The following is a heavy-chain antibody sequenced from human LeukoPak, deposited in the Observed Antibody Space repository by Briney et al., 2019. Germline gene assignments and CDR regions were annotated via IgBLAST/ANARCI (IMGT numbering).Heavy chain of an antibody. D-gene: IGHD3-22*01. J-gene: IGHJ4*02. V-gene: IGHV4-4*07. CDR1: GGSISSYY. CDR2: IYTSGST. CDR3: ARGRPYDSSGYDLDY. Sequence: SETLSLTCTVSGGSISSYYWSWLRQPAGKGLEWIGRIYTSGSTNYNPPLKSRVTISVDTSKNQFSLKLSSVTAADTAVYYCARGRPYDSSGYDLDYWGQGTLVTVSS.